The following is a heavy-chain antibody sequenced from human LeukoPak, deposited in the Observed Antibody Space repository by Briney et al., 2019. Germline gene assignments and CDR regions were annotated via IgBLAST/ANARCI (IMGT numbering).Heavy chain of an antibody. CDR1: GFTFSSYG. CDR2: ISNDGTNK. D-gene: IGHD6-13*01. V-gene: IGHV3-30*18. CDR3: AKDLRSSWSLDY. Sequence: GGSLRLSCAASGFTFSSYGMHWVRQAPGKGWEWVAVISNDGTNKYYADPVKGRFTISRDNSKNTLYLQMNSLRVEDTAVYYCAKDLRSSWSLDYWGQGTLVTVSS. J-gene: IGHJ4*02.